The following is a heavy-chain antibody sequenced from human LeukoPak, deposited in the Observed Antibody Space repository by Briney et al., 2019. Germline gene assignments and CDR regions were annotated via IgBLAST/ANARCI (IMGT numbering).Heavy chain of an antibody. CDR2: INPYSGAT. D-gene: IGHD2-2*01. Sequence: ASVKVSCKASGYSFTSYGINWVRQAPGQGLEWMGWINPYSGATNYVQKFQGRATMTRDTSISTAYMELSGLRSDDTSVYYCARDGACSSTSCQNFDYWGQGTLVTVSS. CDR3: ARDGACSSTSCQNFDY. V-gene: IGHV1-2*02. J-gene: IGHJ4*02. CDR1: GYSFTSYG.